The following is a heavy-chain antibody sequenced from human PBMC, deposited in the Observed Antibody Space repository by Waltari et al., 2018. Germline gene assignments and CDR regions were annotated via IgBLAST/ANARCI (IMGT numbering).Heavy chain of an antibody. CDR3: AGGDWGSPYVDP. J-gene: IGHJ5*02. V-gene: IGHV4-59*01. D-gene: IGHD7-27*01. CDR1: SGSISSYY. Sequence: QVHLQESGPGLVKPSETLSLTCSVSSGSISSYYWHWIRQSPGKGLEWIGYIYYSATPLFHPSRTSRVTISLDTSGNQVSLTLNPGTAADTAVYYGAGGDWGSPYVDPWGQGILVTVSS. CDR2: IYYSATP.